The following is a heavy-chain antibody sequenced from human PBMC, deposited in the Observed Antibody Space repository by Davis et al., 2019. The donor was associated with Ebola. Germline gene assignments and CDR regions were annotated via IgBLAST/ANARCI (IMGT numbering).Heavy chain of an antibody. CDR3: ARLDYDFWSGYRWFDP. CDR1: GGSISSYY. CDR2: IYYSGST. Sequence: SETLSLTCTVSGGSISSYYWSWIRQPPGKGLEWIGYIYYSGSTNYNPSLKSRVTISVDTSKNQFSLKLSPVTAADTAVYYCARLDYDFWSGYRWFDPWGQGTLVTVSS. J-gene: IGHJ5*02. V-gene: IGHV4-59*01. D-gene: IGHD3-3*01.